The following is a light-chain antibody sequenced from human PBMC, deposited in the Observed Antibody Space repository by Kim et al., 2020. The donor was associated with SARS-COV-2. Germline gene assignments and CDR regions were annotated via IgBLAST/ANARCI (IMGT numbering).Light chain of an antibody. Sequence: EIVLTQSPATLSLSPGERATLSCRASQDVRNYLAWYQQRPGQAPRLLIYDASNRATGIPPRFSGSGSGTDFTLTVTSLEPEDFAVYYCQQRSNWPYTFGQGTKLEI. V-gene: IGKV3-11*01. CDR3: QQRSNWPYT. CDR2: DAS. CDR1: QDVRNY. J-gene: IGKJ2*01.